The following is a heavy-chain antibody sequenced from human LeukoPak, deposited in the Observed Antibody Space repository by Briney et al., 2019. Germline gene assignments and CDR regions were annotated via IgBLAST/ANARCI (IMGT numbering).Heavy chain of an antibody. D-gene: IGHD5-24*01. V-gene: IGHV1-2*02. CDR2: INPNSGGT. CDR1: GYTFTGYY. Sequence: SVKVSCKASGYTFTGYYIHWVRQAPGQGLEWMGWINPNSGGTNYAQKFQGRVTMTRDTSISTAYMELSRLRSDDTAVYYCARGDGYNFWSGYYFDYWGQGTLVTVSS. J-gene: IGHJ4*02. CDR3: ARGDGYNFWSGYYFDY.